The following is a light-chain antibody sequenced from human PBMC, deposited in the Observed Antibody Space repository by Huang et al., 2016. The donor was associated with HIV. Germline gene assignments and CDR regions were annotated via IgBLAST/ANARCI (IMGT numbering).Light chain of an antibody. CDR1: QSVNNK. J-gene: IGKJ1*01. CDR3: QQYNDWPRT. CDR2: GAS. Sequence: EIVMTQFPGTVSVSPGERATLACRASQSVNNKLAWYQPKPGHAARGIIYGASNRAAGIPARFSGSGSGTEFALTIPSLQSEDFAVYYCQQYNDWPRTFGQGTKVEIK. V-gene: IGKV3-15*01.